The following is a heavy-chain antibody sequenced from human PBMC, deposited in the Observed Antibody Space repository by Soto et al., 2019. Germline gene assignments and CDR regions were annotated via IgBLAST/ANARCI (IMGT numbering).Heavy chain of an antibody. D-gene: IGHD3-22*01. V-gene: IGHV1-18*01. CDR1: GYTFTDYG. CDR3: ARDYYANSGYFDY. Sequence: WASVKVSCKASGYTFTDYGISWLRQAPGQGLEWMGWISARNGNTDYAQKFQGRLTMTTDSSTTTAYMELRSLRSDDTAVYYCARDYYANSGYFDYWGQGTLVTVPS. J-gene: IGHJ4*02. CDR2: ISARNGNT.